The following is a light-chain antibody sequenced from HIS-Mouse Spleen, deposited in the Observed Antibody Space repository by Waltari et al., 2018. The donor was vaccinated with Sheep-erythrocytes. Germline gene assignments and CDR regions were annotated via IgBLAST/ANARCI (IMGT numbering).Light chain of an antibody. CDR1: QSLVHSDGNTY. V-gene: IGKV2-30*02. Sequence: DVVMTQSPLSLPVTLGQPASISCRSSQSLVHSDGNTYLNWFQQRPGQSPRRLIYKVSNRDSGVPDRFSGSGSGTDFTLKISRVEAEDVGVYYCMQGTFGQGTKLESK. CDR2: KVS. CDR3: MQGT. J-gene: IGKJ2*01.